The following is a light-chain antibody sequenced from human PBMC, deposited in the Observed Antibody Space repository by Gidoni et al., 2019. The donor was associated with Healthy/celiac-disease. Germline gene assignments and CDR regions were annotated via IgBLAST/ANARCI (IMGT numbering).Light chain of an antibody. CDR2: KAS. J-gene: IGKJ1*01. CDR3: QQYNSYSGT. V-gene: IGKV1-5*03. Sequence: DIQLSQYPSTLSASVGDRVTITCRASQSISSWLAWYQQKPGNAPKLLIYKASSLESGVPSRFSGSGSVTEFTLTISSLQPDDFATYYCQQYNSYSGTFGQGTKVEIK. CDR1: QSISSW.